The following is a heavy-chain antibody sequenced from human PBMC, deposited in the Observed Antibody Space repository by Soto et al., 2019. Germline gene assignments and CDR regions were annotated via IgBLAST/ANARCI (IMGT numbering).Heavy chain of an antibody. Sequence: QVQLVQSGAEVKKPGASVKVSCKASGYTFTSYGISWVRQAPGQGLEWMGWISAYNGNTNYAQKLQGRVTMTTDTSTSTAYMELRRLRSEDTAVYYCARGGGLIVVHDYYGMDVWGQGTTVTVSS. CDR2: ISAYNGNT. CDR1: GYTFTSYG. J-gene: IGHJ6*02. CDR3: ARGGGLIVVHDYYGMDV. D-gene: IGHD2-2*01. V-gene: IGHV1-18*04.